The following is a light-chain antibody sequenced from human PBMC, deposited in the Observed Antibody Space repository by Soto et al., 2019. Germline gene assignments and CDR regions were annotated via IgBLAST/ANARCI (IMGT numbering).Light chain of an antibody. CDR1: QSVSSN. Sequence: ERVMTQSPATLSVSPGERASLSCRASQSVSSNLAWYQQKPGQTPRLLIYATSTRATGIPARFSGSGSGTEFTLTISSLQSEDFAVYYCQQSGSSPPTFGQGTKVDIK. J-gene: IGKJ1*01. V-gene: IGKV3-15*01. CDR2: ATS. CDR3: QQSGSSPPT.